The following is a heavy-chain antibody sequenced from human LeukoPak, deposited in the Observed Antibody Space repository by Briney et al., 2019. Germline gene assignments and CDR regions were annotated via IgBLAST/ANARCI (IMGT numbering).Heavy chain of an antibody. CDR3: ARETYCSGGSCYHRATEFDY. CDR1: GGTFSSYA. D-gene: IGHD2-15*01. V-gene: IGHV1-69*04. CDR2: IIPIPGIA. J-gene: IGHJ4*02. Sequence: GASVKVSCKASGGTFSSYAISWVRQAPGQGLEWMGRIIPIPGIANYAQKFQGRVMITADKSTSTAYMELSSLRSEDTAVYYCARETYCSGGSCYHRATEFDYWGQGTLVTVSS.